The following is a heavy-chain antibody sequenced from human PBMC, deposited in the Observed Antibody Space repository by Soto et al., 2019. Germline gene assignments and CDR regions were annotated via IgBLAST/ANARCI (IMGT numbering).Heavy chain of an antibody. Sequence: GGSLRLSCAASGFTFSSYWMHWVRQAPGKGLVWVSRINSDGSSTSYADSVKGRFTISRDNARNTLYLQMNSLRAEDTAVYYCARDLPLTGGSSSSWVFYYYYGMDVWGQGTTVTVSS. CDR3: ARDLPLTGGSSSSWVFYYYYGMDV. CDR1: GFTFSSYW. V-gene: IGHV3-74*01. CDR2: INSDGSST. D-gene: IGHD6-6*01. J-gene: IGHJ6*02.